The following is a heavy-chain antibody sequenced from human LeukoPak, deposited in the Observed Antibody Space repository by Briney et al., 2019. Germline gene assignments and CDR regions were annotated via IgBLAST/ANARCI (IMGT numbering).Heavy chain of an antibody. D-gene: IGHD3-10*01. J-gene: IGHJ4*02. CDR3: ARESGRSADY. V-gene: IGHV3-30-3*01. CDR2: MSYDGSNK. CDR1: GFTFSSYA. Sequence: GGSLRLSCAASGFTFSSYAMHWVRQAPGKGLEWVAVMSYDGSNKYYADSVKGRFTISRDNSKNTLYLQMNSLRAEDTAVYYCARESGRSADYWGQGTLVTVSS.